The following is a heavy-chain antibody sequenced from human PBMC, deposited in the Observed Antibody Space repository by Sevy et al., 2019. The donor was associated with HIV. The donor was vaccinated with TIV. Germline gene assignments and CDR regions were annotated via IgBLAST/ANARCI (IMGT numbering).Heavy chain of an antibody. CDR2: INGKSGDT. CDR1: GYIFSDYH. J-gene: IGHJ4*02. Sequence: ASVKVSCKASGYIFSDYHIHWARQAPGQRLEWMGWINGKSGDTEYAEKFQGRVTMSRDTSISTAYMELTRLQSDDTAVYYCAKVVVCWRAFFDHWGQGTLVTVSS. D-gene: IGHD3-16*02. CDR3: AKVVVCWRAFFDH. V-gene: IGHV1-2*02.